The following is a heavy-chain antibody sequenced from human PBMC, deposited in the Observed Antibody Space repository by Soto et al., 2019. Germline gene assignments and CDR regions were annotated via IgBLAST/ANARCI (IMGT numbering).Heavy chain of an antibody. Sequence: PGGSLRLSCAASGFTFSTYWMHWVRQAPGKGLVWVANIKSDGSVTNYADSVKGRFTISRDNAKNTLYLQMTSLRVDDTAVYFCARFWDAYWGQGTLVPVSS. CDR3: ARFWDAY. CDR2: IKSDGSVT. CDR1: GFTFSTYW. V-gene: IGHV3-74*01. J-gene: IGHJ4*02. D-gene: IGHD3-16*01.